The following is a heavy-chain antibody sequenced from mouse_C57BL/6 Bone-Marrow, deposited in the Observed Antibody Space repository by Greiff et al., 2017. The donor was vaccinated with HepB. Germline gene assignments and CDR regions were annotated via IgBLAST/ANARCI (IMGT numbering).Heavy chain of an antibody. Sequence: EVHLVESGAELVRPGASVKLSCTASGFNIKDDYMHWVKQRPEQGLEWIGWIDPENGDTEYASKFQGKATITADTSSNTAYLQLSSLTSEDTAVYYCTTYYYGSRILARWGQGTTLTVSS. J-gene: IGHJ2*01. D-gene: IGHD1-1*01. CDR1: GFNIKDDY. V-gene: IGHV14-4*01. CDR3: TTYYYGSRILAR. CDR2: IDPENGDT.